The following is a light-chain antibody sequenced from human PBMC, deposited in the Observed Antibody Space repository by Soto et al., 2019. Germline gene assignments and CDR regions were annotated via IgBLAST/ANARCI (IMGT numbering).Light chain of an antibody. CDR3: QQRSDWPLT. CDR2: DAS. V-gene: IGKV3-11*01. Sequence: EIVLTQSPATLSLSPGERATLSCRASQSVNTYLAWYQQRPGQAPRLLMYDASNRATGIPARFSGRGSGTDFTLTIDGLEPEDFAVYYCQQRSDWPLTFGGGTKVEIK. CDR1: QSVNTY. J-gene: IGKJ4*01.